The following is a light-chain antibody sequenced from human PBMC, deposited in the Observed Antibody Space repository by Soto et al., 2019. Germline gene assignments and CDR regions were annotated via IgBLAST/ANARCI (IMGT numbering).Light chain of an antibody. Sequence: DIQMTQSPSFVSASVGDRVTVTCRASQDISSWLAWYQQKPGKAPKLLIYTTSTLGSGVPSRFSGSRSGTDFTLTISCLQPEDFATYYCQQDNRFPFTFGQGTRLEIK. CDR3: QQDNRFPFT. CDR2: TTS. J-gene: IGKJ5*01. V-gene: IGKV1-12*01. CDR1: QDISSW.